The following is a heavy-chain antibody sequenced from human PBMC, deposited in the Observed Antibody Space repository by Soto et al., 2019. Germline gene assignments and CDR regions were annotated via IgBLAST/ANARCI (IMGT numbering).Heavy chain of an antibody. CDR1: GYTFTGYY. D-gene: IGHD5-12*01. Sequence: ASVKVSCKASGYTFTGYYMHWVRQAPGQGLEWMGWINPNSGGTNYAQKFQGWATMTRDTSISTAYMELSRLRSDDTAVYYCAREAVSGYYSDYYYYGMDVWGQGTTVTVSS. CDR3: AREAVSGYYSDYYYYGMDV. J-gene: IGHJ6*02. CDR2: INPNSGGT. V-gene: IGHV1-2*04.